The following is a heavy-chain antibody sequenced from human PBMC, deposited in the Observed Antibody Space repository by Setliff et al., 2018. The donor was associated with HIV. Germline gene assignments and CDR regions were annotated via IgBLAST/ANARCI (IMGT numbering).Heavy chain of an antibody. CDR2: INSDGSGT. Sequence: PGGSLRLSCAASGFTVSSNYMSWVRQVPGKGLVWVSHINSDGSGTKYADSVKGRFTMSRDNAKNTLYLQMNSLRAEDTALYFCARDRGRPDSFDIWGQGTMVTVSS. D-gene: IGHD1-26*01. J-gene: IGHJ3*02. CDR3: ARDRGRPDSFDI. V-gene: IGHV3-74*01. CDR1: GFTVSSNY.